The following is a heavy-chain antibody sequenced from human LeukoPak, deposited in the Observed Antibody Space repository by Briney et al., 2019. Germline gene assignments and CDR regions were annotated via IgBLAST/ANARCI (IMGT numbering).Heavy chain of an antibody. V-gene: IGHV3-30*04. D-gene: IGHD3-10*01. CDR2: ISSDGTNK. CDR1: RFTFRNYA. CDR3: ARDRSQEFDP. Sequence: GGSLRLSCAASRFTFRNYAMHWVRQAPGKGLEWLAVISSDGTNKDYADSVKGRFSISRDNSKNTLYLQMNRLRADDTAVYYCARDRSQEFDPWGQGTLVTVSS. J-gene: IGHJ5*02.